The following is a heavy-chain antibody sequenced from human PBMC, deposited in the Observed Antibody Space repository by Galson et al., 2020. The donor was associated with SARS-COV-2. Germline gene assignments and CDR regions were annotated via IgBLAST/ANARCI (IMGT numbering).Heavy chain of an antibody. D-gene: IGHD1-26*01. CDR3: VKDTRYYSGTYYAHAFDV. Sequence: GGSLRLSCEASGFTFDEHAMHWVRQVPGKGLEWVSGISWNSGSIVYVDSVKGRFTISRDNAENSLYLQMNNLRVEDTALDYCVKDTRYYSGTYYAHAFDVWGEGTMVTVSS. CDR2: ISWNSGSI. J-gene: IGHJ3*01. V-gene: IGHV3-9*01. CDR1: GFTFDEHA.